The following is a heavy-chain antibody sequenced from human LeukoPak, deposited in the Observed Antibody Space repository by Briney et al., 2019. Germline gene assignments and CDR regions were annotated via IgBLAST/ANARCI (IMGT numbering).Heavy chain of an antibody. Sequence: PLETLSLTCTVSGGSISSYYWSWIRQPPGKGLEWIGYIYYSGSTNYNPSLKSRVTISVDTSKNQFSLKLSSVTAADTAVYYCARVGSSTSWVYWGQGTLVTVSS. CDR2: IYYSGST. V-gene: IGHV4-59*01. CDR1: GGSISSYY. CDR3: ARVGSSTSWVY. J-gene: IGHJ4*02. D-gene: IGHD2-2*01.